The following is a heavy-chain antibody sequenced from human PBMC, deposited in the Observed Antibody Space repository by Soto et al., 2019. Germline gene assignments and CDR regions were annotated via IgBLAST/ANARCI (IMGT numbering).Heavy chain of an antibody. CDR1: GFTFSSYA. CDR3: AKDSSWSGGFDP. Sequence: VQLVESGGGVVQPGGSLRLSCVASGFTFSSYAMHWVRQAPGKGLEWVAGISYDGTETFYADSVKGRITVSRDSSKSTLFLQMNSLGPDDTAVYYCAKDSSWSGGFDPWGQGTLVTVSS. V-gene: IGHV3-30*18. J-gene: IGHJ5*02. D-gene: IGHD7-27*01. CDR2: ISYDGTET.